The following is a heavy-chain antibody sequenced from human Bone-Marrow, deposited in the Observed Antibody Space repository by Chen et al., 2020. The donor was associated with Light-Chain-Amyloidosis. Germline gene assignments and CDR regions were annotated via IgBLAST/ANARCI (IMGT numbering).Heavy chain of an antibody. J-gene: IGHJ6*02. CDR2: ISGDSNDI. CDR1: GFTFSAYS. Sequence: EVQLVESGGGLVKPGGSLRLSCAASGFTFSAYSMNWVRQAPGKGLEWVSSISGDSNDICYADSVKGRLTISRDNAKNSVYLQMNSLRTEDTAVYYCAREPTTDPLYYYGMDVWGQGSTVTVSS. V-gene: IGHV3-21*01. D-gene: IGHD1-1*01. CDR3: AREPTTDPLYYYGMDV.